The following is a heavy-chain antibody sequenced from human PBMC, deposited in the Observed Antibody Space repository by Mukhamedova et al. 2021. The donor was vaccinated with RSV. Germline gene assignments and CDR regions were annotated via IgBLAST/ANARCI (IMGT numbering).Heavy chain of an antibody. J-gene: IGHJ4*02. D-gene: IGHD2-15*01. CDR3: ARGLARWFWFGFDY. V-gene: IGHV3-30*01. Sequence: AEYMGGRFTISRDNSKNTLYLQMNSLRAEDTAVYYCARGLARWFWFGFDYWGQGTLVTVSS.